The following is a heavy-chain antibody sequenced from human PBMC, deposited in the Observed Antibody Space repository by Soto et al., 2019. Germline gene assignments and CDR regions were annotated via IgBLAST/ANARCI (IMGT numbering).Heavy chain of an antibody. CDR3: AKARVVVIPSYFDY. CDR2: MSGSGGST. D-gene: IGHD3-22*01. CDR1: GFTFSSYA. V-gene: IGHV3-23*01. J-gene: IGHJ4*02. Sequence: EVQLLESGGGLVQPGGSLRLSCAASGFTFSSYAMSWVRQAPGKGLEWVSAMSGSGGSTYYADSVKGRFTISRDNAKNTLYLQMNSLRAEDTDVDDCAKARVVVIPSYFDYWGQGTLVTVSS.